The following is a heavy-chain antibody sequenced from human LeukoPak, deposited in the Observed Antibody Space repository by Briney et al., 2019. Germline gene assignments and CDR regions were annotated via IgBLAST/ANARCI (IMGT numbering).Heavy chain of an antibody. CDR2: IYHSGST. CDR1: GGSISSGGYS. CDR3: ARGPRVYYDILTGYLD. D-gene: IGHD3-9*01. J-gene: IGHJ4*02. V-gene: IGHV4-30-2*01. Sequence: SETLSLTCAVSGGSISSGGYSWSWIRQPPGKGLEWIGYIYHSGSTYYNPSLKSRVTISVDRSKNQFSLKLSSVTAADTAVYYCARGPRVYYDILTGYLDWGQGTLVTVSS.